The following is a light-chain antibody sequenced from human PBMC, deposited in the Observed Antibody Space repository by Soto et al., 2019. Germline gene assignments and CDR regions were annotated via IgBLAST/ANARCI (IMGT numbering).Light chain of an antibody. Sequence: EIVLTQSPGTLSLSPGERATLSCRASQSVSSSYLAWYQQKPGQAPRLLIYGASSRATGTPDRFSGSGSGTEFTLTISRLEPEDFAVYYWQQYGSSPRTFGQGTKVEIK. V-gene: IGKV3-20*01. CDR2: GAS. CDR3: QQYGSSPRT. CDR1: QSVSSSY. J-gene: IGKJ1*01.